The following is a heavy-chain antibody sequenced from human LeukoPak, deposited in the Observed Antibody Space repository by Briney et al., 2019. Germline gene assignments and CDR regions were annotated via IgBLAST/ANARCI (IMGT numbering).Heavy chain of an antibody. Sequence: PGRSLRLSCAASGFTFSSYGMHWVRQAPGRGLEWVAVMSYDGSNKYYADSVKGRFTISRDNSKNTLYLQMNSLRAEDTAVYYCAKEGGYYDILSNPYYFDYWGQGTLVTVSS. J-gene: IGHJ4*02. V-gene: IGHV3-30*18. CDR3: AKEGGYYDILSNPYYFDY. D-gene: IGHD3-9*01. CDR1: GFTFSSYG. CDR2: MSYDGSNK.